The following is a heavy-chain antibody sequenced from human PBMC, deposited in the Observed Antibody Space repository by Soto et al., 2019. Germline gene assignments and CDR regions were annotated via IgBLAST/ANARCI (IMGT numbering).Heavy chain of an antibody. Sequence: QVRLVESGGGVVQPGRSLRLSCAASGFTFSAYGIHWVRQAPGKGLEWVATISFDSRDKLYVDSMNGRLTISRENSRNTVYLQMDSLRAEDTAVYHCARVCGGDCGNAFDVWGQGTVVAVSP. CDR2: ISFDSRDK. CDR1: GFTFSAYG. V-gene: IGHV3-33*05. CDR3: ARVCGGDCGNAFDV. J-gene: IGHJ3*01. D-gene: IGHD2-21*02.